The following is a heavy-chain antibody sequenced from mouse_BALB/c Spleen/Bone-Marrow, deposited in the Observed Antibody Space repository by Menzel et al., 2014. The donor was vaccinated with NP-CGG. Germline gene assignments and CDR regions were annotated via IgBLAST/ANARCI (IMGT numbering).Heavy chain of an antibody. CDR1: GYTFSSYW. Sequence: QVQLQQSGAELMKPGASVKISCKATGYTFSSYWIEWVKQRPGHGLEWIGEILPGSGSTNYNEKFKGKVTFTADTSSNTAYMQLSSLTSEDSAVYYCAREDIATVVEMDYWGQGTSVTVSS. D-gene: IGHD1-1*01. CDR2: ILPGSGST. J-gene: IGHJ4*01. V-gene: IGHV1-9*01. CDR3: AREDIATVVEMDY.